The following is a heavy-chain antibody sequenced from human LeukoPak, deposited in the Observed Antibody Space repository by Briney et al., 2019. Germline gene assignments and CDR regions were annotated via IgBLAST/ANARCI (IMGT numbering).Heavy chain of an antibody. CDR2: ISSSSSYI. D-gene: IGHD3-22*01. J-gene: IGHJ4*02. CDR3: AKSGDSSGYYI. CDR1: GFTFSSYS. Sequence: GGSLRLSCAASGFTFSSYSMNWVRKAPGKGLEWVSSISSSSSYIYYADSVKGRFTISRDNAKNSLYLQMNSLRAEDTAVYYCAKSGDSSGYYIWGQGTLVTVSS. V-gene: IGHV3-21*01.